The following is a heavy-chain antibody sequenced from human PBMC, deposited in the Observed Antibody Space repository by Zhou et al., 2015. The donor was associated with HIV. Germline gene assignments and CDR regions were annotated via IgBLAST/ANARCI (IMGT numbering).Heavy chain of an antibody. V-gene: IGHV1-18*01. Sequence: QVQLVQSGAEVKKPGASVKVSCKASGYIFTSYGISWVRQAPGQGLEWMGWISGYNGNSNYAQKLQGRVTMITDRSTNTAYMELSRLRSDDTAVYYCARLSAYGDYEDYWGQGTLVTVSS. J-gene: IGHJ4*02. D-gene: IGHD4-17*01. CDR3: ARLSAYGDYEDY. CDR2: ISGYNGNS. CDR1: GYIFTSYG.